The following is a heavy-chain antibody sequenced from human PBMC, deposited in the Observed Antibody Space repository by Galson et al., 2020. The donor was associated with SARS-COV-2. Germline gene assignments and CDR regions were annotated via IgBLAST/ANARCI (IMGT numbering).Heavy chain of an antibody. CDR3: AKEDGGMNGYLDF. Sequence: GGSLRLSCAASGFRFGDYGMHWVRQAPGKGLEWVGGISRDTVTKGCADSVKGRFTLFRDNAQKLLFLQMNSLTAEDTALYYCAKEDGGMNGYLDFWGQGILVTVSS. D-gene: IGHD1-1*01. V-gene: IGHV3-9*01. CDR1: GFRFGDYG. CDR2: ISRDTVTK. J-gene: IGHJ4*02.